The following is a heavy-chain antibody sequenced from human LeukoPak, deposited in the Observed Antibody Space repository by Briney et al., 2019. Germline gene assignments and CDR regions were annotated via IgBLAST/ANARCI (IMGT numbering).Heavy chain of an antibody. J-gene: IGHJ4*02. CDR1: GYTFSGYY. CDR3: AKVIAGAVAFDY. Sequence: ASVKVSCKASGYTFSGYYMHWVRQAPGQGLEWMGWINPSTSGTQYAQKFQGRVTMTSDTSISTAYMELNRLRSGDTAIYYCAKVIAGAVAFDYWGQGTLVTVSS. CDR2: INPSTSGT. D-gene: IGHD6-19*01. V-gene: IGHV1-2*02.